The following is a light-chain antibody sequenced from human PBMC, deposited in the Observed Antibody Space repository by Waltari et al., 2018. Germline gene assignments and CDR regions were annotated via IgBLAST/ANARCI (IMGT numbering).Light chain of an antibody. Sequence: EIVLTQSPGTLSLSPGERATLSCRASQTVRTTYLAWYQHKPCRSPTPLLYGASSRATGRAERFSGSGSGTDFSVTISSLEPEDFAVYYCQQYDISPLTFGGGTKVEIK. CDR3: QQYDISPLT. V-gene: IGKV3-20*01. CDR1: QTVRTTY. J-gene: IGKJ4*01. CDR2: GAS.